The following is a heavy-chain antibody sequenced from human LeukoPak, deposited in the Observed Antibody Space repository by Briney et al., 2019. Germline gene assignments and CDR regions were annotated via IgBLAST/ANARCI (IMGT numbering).Heavy chain of an antibody. CDR3: AKAMFPIAVAGGFDY. Sequence: GGSLRLSCVASGFTLDDYAMHWIRQAPGKGLEWVSGINWNSGSIGYADSVKGRFTTSRDNAKNSLYLQMNSLRAEDTALYYCAKAMFPIAVAGGFDYWGQGTLVTVSS. CDR2: INWNSGSI. CDR1: GFTLDDYA. J-gene: IGHJ4*02. V-gene: IGHV3-9*01. D-gene: IGHD6-19*01.